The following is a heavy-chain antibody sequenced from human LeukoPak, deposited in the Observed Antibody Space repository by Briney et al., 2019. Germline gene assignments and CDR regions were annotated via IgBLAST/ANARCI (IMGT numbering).Heavy chain of an antibody. Sequence: PSETLSLTCAVYGGSFSGYYSSWIRQPPGKGLEWIGEINHSGSTNYNPSLKSRVTISVDTSKNQFSLKLSSVTAADTAVYHCARVRSRGLARNWGQGTLVTVSS. V-gene: IGHV4-34*01. D-gene: IGHD6-19*01. CDR2: INHSGST. CDR1: GGSFSGYY. J-gene: IGHJ4*02. CDR3: ARVRSRGLARN.